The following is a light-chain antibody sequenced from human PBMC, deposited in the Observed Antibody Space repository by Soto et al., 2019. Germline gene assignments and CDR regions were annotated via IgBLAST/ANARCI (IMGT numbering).Light chain of an antibody. J-gene: IGKJ5*01. V-gene: IGKV3-15*01. Sequence: EIVWTQSPATLSVSPGERATLSCRASQSVSSNLAWYQQKPGQAPRLLIYGASTRATGIPAGFSGSGSGTEFTLTISSLQPEDFATYFCQQTYTTPITFGQGTRLEIK. CDR1: QSVSSN. CDR2: GAS. CDR3: QQTYTTPIT.